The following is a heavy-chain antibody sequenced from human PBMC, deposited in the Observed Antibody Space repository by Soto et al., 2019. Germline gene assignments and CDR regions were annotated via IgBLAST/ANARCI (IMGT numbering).Heavy chain of an antibody. J-gene: IGHJ4*02. CDR2: IYYSGST. CDR1: GGSISSYY. D-gene: IGHD4-17*01. Sequence: QVQLQESGPGLVKPSETLSLTCTVSGGSISSYYWSWIRQPPGKGLEWIGYIYYSGSTNYNPSLKIRVTISGDTSNNQFSLKLSSVTAADTAVYYCARGYGDYVLDYWGQGTLVTVSS. V-gene: IGHV4-59*08. CDR3: ARGYGDYVLDY.